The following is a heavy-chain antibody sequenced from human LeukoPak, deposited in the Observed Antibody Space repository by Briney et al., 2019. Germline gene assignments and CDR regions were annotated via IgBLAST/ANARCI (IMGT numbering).Heavy chain of an antibody. CDR1: GFTFSSYS. CDR2: ISSSRSTI. Sequence: GGSLRLSCAASGFTFSSYSMNWVRQAPGKGLEWVSYISSSRSTIYYADSVKGRFTISRDNAKNSLYLQMNSLRAEDTAVYYCATFRTGYSFDSWGQGTLVTVSS. J-gene: IGHJ4*02. V-gene: IGHV3-48*01. D-gene: IGHD3/OR15-3a*01. CDR3: ATFRTGYSFDS.